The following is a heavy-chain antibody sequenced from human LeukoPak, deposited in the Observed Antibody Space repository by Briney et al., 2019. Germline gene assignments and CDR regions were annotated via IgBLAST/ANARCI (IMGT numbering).Heavy chain of an antibody. V-gene: IGHV3-23*01. CDR2: ISGSGAST. J-gene: IGHJ4*02. CDR1: GLTFSSSW. Sequence: GGSLRLSCAVSGLTFSSSWMDWVRQAPGKGLEWVSGISGSGASTYYVDSVKGRLTISRDNSKNTLYLQMNSLTAEDTATYYCAKYNWGSGYFDYWGQGTLVTVPS. D-gene: IGHD1-1*01. CDR3: AKYNWGSGYFDY.